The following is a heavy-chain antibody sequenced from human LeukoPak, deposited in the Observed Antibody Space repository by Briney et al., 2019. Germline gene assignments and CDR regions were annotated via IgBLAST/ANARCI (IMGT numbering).Heavy chain of an antibody. D-gene: IGHD1-1*01. CDR1: GFTFSSYW. J-gene: IGHJ6*02. CDR2: INNDGSSA. Sequence: GGSLRLSCAASGFTFSSYWMSWVRQVPGKGLVWVSRINNDGSSASYVDSVKGRFTISRDNAKNTLFLQMNSLRAEDTAVYYCARRGTGHGMDVWGQGTTVIVSS. V-gene: IGHV3-74*01. CDR3: ARRGTGHGMDV.